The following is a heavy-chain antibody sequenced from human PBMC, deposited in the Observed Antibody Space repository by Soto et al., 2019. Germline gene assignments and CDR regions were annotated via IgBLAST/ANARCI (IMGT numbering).Heavy chain of an antibody. V-gene: IGHV1-8*01. CDR3: ASSGVVSDDYFDY. CDR2: MNPNSGNT. CDR1: GYTFTSYD. Sequence: ASVKVSCKASGYTFTSYDINWVRQATGQGLEWMGWMNPNSGNTGYAQKFQGRVTMTRNTSISTAYMELSSLRSEDTAVYYCASSGVVSDDYFDYWGQGTLVTVS. D-gene: IGHD2-15*01. J-gene: IGHJ4*02.